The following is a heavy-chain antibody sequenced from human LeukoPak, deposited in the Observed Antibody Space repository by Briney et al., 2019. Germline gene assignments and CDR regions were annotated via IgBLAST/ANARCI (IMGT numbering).Heavy chain of an antibody. J-gene: IGHJ4*02. D-gene: IGHD1-26*01. CDR2: IYPGVSST. V-gene: IGHV5-51*01. CDR1: GYTFTRYW. CDR3: ATGLWWDLYY. Sequence: GESLKISCEGFGYTFTRYWIGWVRQTPGIGLDWMGIIYPGVSSTTYSPSFQGQVTISADRSITTAYLQWSSLKASDTAMYYCATGLWWDLYYWGPGTPVTVSS.